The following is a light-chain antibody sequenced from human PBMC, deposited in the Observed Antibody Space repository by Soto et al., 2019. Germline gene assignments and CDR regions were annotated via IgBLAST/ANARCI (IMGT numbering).Light chain of an antibody. CDR2: DVT. CDR3: CSYAGTYTLGV. J-gene: IGLJ1*01. Sequence: SALAQPRSVSGSPGQSVTISCTGTSSDVGGYNFVSWYQQRPGKAPKLMIYDVTKRPSGVPDRFSGSKSDNTASLTISGLLSEDEADYYCCSYAGTYTLGVFGTGTKVTVL. CDR1: SSDVGGYNF. V-gene: IGLV2-11*01.